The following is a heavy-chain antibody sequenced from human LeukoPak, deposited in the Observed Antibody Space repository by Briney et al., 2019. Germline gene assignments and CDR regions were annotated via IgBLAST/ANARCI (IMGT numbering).Heavy chain of an antibody. CDR1: GFTFSSYS. V-gene: IGHV3-48*04. CDR3: AELGITMIGGV. CDR2: ISSCGSSI. J-gene: IGHJ6*04. D-gene: IGHD3-10*02. Sequence: TGGSLRLSCAASGFTFSSYSMNWVRQAPGEGLEWVSYISSCGSSIYYADSVKGRFTISRDNGKNSLYLQMNSLRAEDTAVYYCAELGITMIGGVWGKGTTVTISS.